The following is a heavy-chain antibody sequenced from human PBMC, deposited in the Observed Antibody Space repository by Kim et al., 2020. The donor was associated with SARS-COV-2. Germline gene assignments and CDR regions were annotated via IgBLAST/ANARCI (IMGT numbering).Heavy chain of an antibody. V-gene: IGHV4-59*13. CDR3: ARGDYDILTGYYWFDP. CDR1: GGSISSYY. J-gene: IGHJ5*02. CDR2: IYYSGST. D-gene: IGHD3-9*01. Sequence: SETLSLTCTVSGGSISSYYWSWIRQPPGKGLEWIGYIYYSGSTNYNPSLKSRVTISVDTSKNQFSLKLSSVTAADTAVYYCARGDYDILTGYYWFDPWGQGTLVTVSS.